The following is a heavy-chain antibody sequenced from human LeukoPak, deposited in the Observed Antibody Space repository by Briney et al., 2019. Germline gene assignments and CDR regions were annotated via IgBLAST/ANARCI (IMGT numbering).Heavy chain of an antibody. Sequence: ASVKVSCKPSVYTLTRYYMHWVRQAPGQGREWMGWINPNSGGPNYAQMFQGRVTMTRDTSISTAYMELSRLRSDDTAVYYCARDGSGSLDYWGQGTLVPVSS. V-gene: IGHV1-2*02. CDR3: ARDGSGSLDY. J-gene: IGHJ4*02. D-gene: IGHD3-10*01. CDR1: VYTLTRYY. CDR2: INPNSGGP.